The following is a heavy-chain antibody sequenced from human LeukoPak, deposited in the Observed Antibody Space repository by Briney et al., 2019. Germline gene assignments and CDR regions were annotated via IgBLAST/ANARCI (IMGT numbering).Heavy chain of an antibody. Sequence: PSETLSLTCAVYGGSFSGYYWSWIRQPPGKGLEWIGEINHSGSTNYNPSLKSRVTISVATSKNKFSLKLSSVTAADTAVYYCARSLKQWLVRDYWGQGTLVTVSS. D-gene: IGHD6-19*01. CDR2: INHSGST. CDR1: GGSFSGYY. J-gene: IGHJ4*02. V-gene: IGHV4-34*01. CDR3: ARSLKQWLVRDY.